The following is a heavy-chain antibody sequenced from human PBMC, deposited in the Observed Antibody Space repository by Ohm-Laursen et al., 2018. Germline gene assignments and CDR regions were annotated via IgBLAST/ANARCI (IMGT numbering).Heavy chain of an antibody. V-gene: IGHV1-18*01. Sequence: SVKVSCKASGYTFSDYGISWVRQAPGQGLEWLGWISAYSGNRKYAESLQGRVTMTTDASTSTAYLELRSLTSDDTAMYYCARDGSMITVTLDYWGQGTLVSVSS. CDR2: ISAYSGNR. J-gene: IGHJ4*02. CDR1: GYTFSDYG. D-gene: IGHD4-17*01. CDR3: ARDGSMITVTLDY.